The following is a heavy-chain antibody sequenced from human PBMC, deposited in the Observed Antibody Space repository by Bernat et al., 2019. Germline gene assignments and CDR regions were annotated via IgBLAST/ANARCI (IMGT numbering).Heavy chain of an antibody. D-gene: IGHD3-10*01. J-gene: IGHJ4*02. CDR1: GYTFTSYY. CDR2: INPNGGST. V-gene: IGHV1-46*04. Sequence: QVQLVQSGAEVKKPGASVKVSCKASGYTFTSYYIHWVRQAPGQGLEWTGVINPNGGSTSYAQKLQGRVTMTRDTSTNTVYMDLSSLRSEDTAVYYCARGGLAPNYGGIDYWGQGTLLTVSS. CDR3: ARGGLAPNYGGIDY.